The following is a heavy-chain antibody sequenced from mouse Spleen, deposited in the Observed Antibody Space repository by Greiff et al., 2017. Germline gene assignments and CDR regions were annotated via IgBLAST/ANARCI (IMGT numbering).Heavy chain of an antibody. J-gene: IGHJ2*01. CDR2: IDPSDSYT. V-gene: IGHV1-69*01. CDR3: ARRKSWDWDDFDY. Sequence: VQLQQPGAELVMPGASVKLSCKASGYTFTSYWMHWVKQRPGQGLEWIGEIDPSDSYTNYNQKFKGKATLTVDKSSSTAYMQLSSLTSEDSAVYYCARRKSWDWDDFDYWGQGTTLTVSS. D-gene: IGHD4-1*01. CDR1: GYTFTSYW.